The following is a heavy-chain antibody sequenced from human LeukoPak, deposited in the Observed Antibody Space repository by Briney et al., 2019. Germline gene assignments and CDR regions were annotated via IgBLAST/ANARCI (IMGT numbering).Heavy chain of an antibody. D-gene: IGHD3-10*01. Sequence: GGSLRLSCATSGFTLRYYQMNWVRQAPGKGLEWVSYINVVNGAIYYANSVKGRFTISGDIATNSVYLQMNSLRAEDTALYYCVRDGNRGYDMDVWGQGTAVTVSS. CDR2: INVVNGAI. J-gene: IGHJ6*02. CDR1: GFTLRYYQ. V-gene: IGHV3-48*01. CDR3: VRDGNRGYDMDV.